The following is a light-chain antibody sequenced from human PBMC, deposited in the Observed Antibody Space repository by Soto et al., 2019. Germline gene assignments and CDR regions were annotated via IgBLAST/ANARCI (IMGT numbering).Light chain of an antibody. V-gene: IGKV4-1*01. CDR3: QQYYSTPGFT. CDR2: WAS. Sequence: DIVMTQSPDSLAVSLGERATINCKSSQSVLYSSNNKNYLAWYQQKPGQPPKLLIYWASTRESGVPDRFSGSRSGTDFTLTISSLQAEDVAVYYCQQYYSTPGFTFGPGTKVDIK. CDR1: QSVLYSSNNKNY. J-gene: IGKJ3*01.